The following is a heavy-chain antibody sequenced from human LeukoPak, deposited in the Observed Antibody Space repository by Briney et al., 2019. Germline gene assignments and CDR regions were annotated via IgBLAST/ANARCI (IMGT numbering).Heavy chain of an antibody. Sequence: GGSLRLSCAASGFTFSSYEMNWVRQAPGKGLEWVSYISSTSGSTIYYADSVKGRFTISRDNAKNSLYLQMNSLSAEDTAVYYCARRYCSSTSCLLDYWGQGTLVTVSS. CDR1: GFTFSSYE. CDR2: ISSTSGSTI. V-gene: IGHV3-48*03. CDR3: ARRYCSSTSCLLDY. D-gene: IGHD2-2*01. J-gene: IGHJ4*02.